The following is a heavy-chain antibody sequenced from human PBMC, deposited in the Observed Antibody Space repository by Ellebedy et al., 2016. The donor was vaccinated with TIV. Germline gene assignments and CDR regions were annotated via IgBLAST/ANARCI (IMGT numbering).Heavy chain of an antibody. Sequence: GGSLRLSXAASGFSFSSYAMHWVRQAPGKGLEWVAVISHDESSRFYADSVMGRFAISRDKSKNTLYLQMNSLRPEDMSVYYCVRGGSVGDLPGRLDSWGQGTLVTVSS. CDR2: ISHDESSR. CDR3: VRGGSVGDLPGRLDS. CDR1: GFSFSSYA. D-gene: IGHD3-16*01. V-gene: IGHV3-30*09. J-gene: IGHJ4*02.